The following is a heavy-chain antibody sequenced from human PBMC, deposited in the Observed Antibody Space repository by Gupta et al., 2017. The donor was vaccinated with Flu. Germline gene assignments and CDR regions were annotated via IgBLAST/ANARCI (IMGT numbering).Heavy chain of an antibody. CDR3: ARGDVQR. Sequence: RDWVRQAQGKGREWVARIRRKSTGYTTASAASVQGRFTISRDDSRNSLYLQLNSLKTEDTAVYYCARGDVQRWGQGTLVTVSS. V-gene: IGHV3-72*01. J-gene: IGHJ1*01. CDR2: IRRKSTGYTT.